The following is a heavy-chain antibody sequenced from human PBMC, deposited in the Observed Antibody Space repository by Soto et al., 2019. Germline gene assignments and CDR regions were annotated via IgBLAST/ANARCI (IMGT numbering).Heavy chain of an antibody. CDR3: ASMVVAATQARKIYNWFDP. J-gene: IGHJ5*02. CDR1: GGSLSSGGYS. D-gene: IGHD2-15*01. Sequence: SETLSLTCAVSGGSLSSGGYSWSWIRQPPGKGLEWIGYIYHSGSTYYNPSLKSRVTISVDRSKNQFSLKLSSVTAADTAVYYCASMVVAATQARKIYNWFDPWGQGTLVTVSS. CDR2: IYHSGST. V-gene: IGHV4-30-2*01.